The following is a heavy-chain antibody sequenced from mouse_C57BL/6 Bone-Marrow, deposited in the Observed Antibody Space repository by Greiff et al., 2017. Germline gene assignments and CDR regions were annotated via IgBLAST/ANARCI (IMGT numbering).Heavy chain of an antibody. D-gene: IGHD2-12*01. CDR2: IDPETGGT. Sequence: QVQLQQSGAELVRPGASVTLSCKASGYTFTDYEMHWVKQTPVHGLEWIGAIDPETGGTAYNQKFKGKDILTADKSSSTAYMELRSLTSEDSAVYYCTGYSGYFDYWGQGTTLTVSS. J-gene: IGHJ2*01. CDR1: GYTFTDYE. V-gene: IGHV1-15*01. CDR3: TGYSGYFDY.